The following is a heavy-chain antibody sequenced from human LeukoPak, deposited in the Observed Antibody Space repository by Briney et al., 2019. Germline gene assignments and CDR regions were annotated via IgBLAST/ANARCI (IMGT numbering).Heavy chain of an antibody. J-gene: IGHJ6*03. CDR2: IYPGDSDT. V-gene: IGHV5-51*01. Sequence: GESLKISCKGSGYSFTSYWIGWVRQMPGKGLEWMGIIYPGDSDTRYSPSFQGQVTISTDKSISTAYLQWSSLKASDTAMNYCARHQASGYDYFYYYMDVWGKGTTVTISS. CDR3: ARHQASGYDYFYYYMDV. CDR1: GYSFTSYW. D-gene: IGHD5-12*01.